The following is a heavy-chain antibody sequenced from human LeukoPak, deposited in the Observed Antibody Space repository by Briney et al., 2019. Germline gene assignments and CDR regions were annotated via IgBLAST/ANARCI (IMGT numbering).Heavy chain of an antibody. CDR3: AREKGYCSSTSCYEYWFDP. CDR2: IIPIFGTA. D-gene: IGHD2-2*01. CDR1: GGTFSSYA. V-gene: IGHV1-69*05. J-gene: IGHJ5*02. Sequence: ASVKVSCKASGGTFSSYAISWVRQAPGQGLEWMGQIIPIFGTANYAQKFQGRVTITTDESTSTAYMELSSLRSEDTAVYYCAREKGYCSSTSCYEYWFDPWGQGTLVTVSS.